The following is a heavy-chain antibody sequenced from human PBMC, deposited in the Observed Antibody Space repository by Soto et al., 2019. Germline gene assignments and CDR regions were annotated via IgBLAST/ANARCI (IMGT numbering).Heavy chain of an antibody. V-gene: IGHV3-33*01. CDR2: ILYDGSTK. D-gene: IGHD2-21*02. J-gene: IGHJ5*02. CDR3: ARDSPASLAYCGGDCYPNWFDL. CDR1: GFTFSSYG. Sequence: QVQLVESGGGVVQPGRSLRLSCAASGFTFSSYGMHGVRQAPGKGLAWVAVILYDGSTKYYADSVKGRFTISRDNSTNTLYLQMTRLRTEDTALYYCARDSPASLAYCGGDCYPNWFDLWGQRTLVTVAS.